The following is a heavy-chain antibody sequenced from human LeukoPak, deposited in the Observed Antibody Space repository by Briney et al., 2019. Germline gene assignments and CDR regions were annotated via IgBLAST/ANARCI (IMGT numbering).Heavy chain of an antibody. CDR3: VRGSGWFFGF. CDR1: ASTFSGNW. D-gene: IGHD6-19*01. J-gene: IGHJ4*02. Sequence: GGSLRLSCAASASTFSGNWMHWVRQALGKGLEWLASIDQHGRDKYFLDSVKGRFTISRDNSKSSLYLQMNSLRAGDTAVYYCVRGSGWFFGFWGQGSLVTVSS. CDR2: IDQHGRDK. V-gene: IGHV3-7*01.